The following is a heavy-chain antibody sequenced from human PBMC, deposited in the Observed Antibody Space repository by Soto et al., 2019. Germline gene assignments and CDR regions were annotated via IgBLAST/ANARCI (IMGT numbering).Heavy chain of an antibody. J-gene: IGHJ6*02. CDR3: SRDGGFTVGYGMDV. CDR2: INPNSGGT. V-gene: IGHV1-2*04. D-gene: IGHD3-16*01. Sequence: ASVKVSCKASGYTFTGYYMHWVRQAPGQGLEWMGWINPNSGGTNYAQKFQGWVTMTRDTSISTAYMELSRLRSDDTAVYYCSRDGGFTVGYGMDVWGQGTTVTVSS. CDR1: GYTFTGYY.